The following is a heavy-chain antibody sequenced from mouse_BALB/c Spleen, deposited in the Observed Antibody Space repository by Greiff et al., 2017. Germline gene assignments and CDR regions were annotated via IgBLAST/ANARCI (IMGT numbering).Heavy chain of an antibody. V-gene: IGHV5-17*02. CDR3: ARWAPYAMDY. CDR2: ISSGSSTI. J-gene: IGHJ4*01. Sequence: DVMLVESGGGLVQPGGSRKLSCAASGFTFSSFGMHWVRQAPEKGLEWVAYISSGSSTIYYADTVKGRFTISRDNPKNTLFLQMTSLRSEDTAMYYCARWAPYAMDYWGQGTSVTVSS. CDR1: GFTFSSFG.